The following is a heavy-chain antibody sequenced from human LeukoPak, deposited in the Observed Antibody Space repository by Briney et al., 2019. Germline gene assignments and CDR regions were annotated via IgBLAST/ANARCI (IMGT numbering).Heavy chain of an antibody. J-gene: IGHJ1*01. CDR1: GFTVSSNY. CDR2: IYSGGST. V-gene: IGHV3-53*04. CDR3: ASDGPGYYYDSSGYRPRTAGYFQH. D-gene: IGHD3-22*01. Sequence: GGSLRLSCAASGFTVSSNYMSWVRQAPGKGLEWVSVIYSGGSTYYADSVKGRFTISRHNSKNTLYLQMNSLRAEDTAVYYCASDGPGYYYDSSGYRPRTAGYFQHWGQGTLVTVSS.